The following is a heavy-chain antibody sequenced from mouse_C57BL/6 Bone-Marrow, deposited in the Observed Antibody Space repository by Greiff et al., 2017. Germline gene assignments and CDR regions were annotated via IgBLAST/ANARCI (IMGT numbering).Heavy chain of an antibody. D-gene: IGHD2-1*01. Sequence: EVQLQQSGPELVKPGASVKIPCKASGYTFTDYNMDWVKQSHGKSLEWIGDINPNNGGTIYNQKFKGKATLTVAKSSSTAYMELRSLTSEDTAVYYCARNEGYGNYDYWGQGTTLTVSS. V-gene: IGHV1-18*01. J-gene: IGHJ2*01. CDR2: INPNNGGT. CDR3: ARNEGYGNYDY. CDR1: GYTFTDYN.